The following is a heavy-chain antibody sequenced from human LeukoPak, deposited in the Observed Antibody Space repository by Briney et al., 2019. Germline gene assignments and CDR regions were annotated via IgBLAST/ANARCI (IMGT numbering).Heavy chain of an antibody. Sequence: PGGSLSLSCAASGFTFRNYWMNWVRQAPGKGLEWVAKIKRDGSEKYYVDSVKGRFTISRDNAKNSLYLQMSNLRAEDTAVYFCARGGGLDVWGQGATVTVSS. CDR1: GFTFRNYW. J-gene: IGHJ6*02. V-gene: IGHV3-7*03. D-gene: IGHD3-16*01. CDR2: IKRDGSEK. CDR3: ARGGGLDV.